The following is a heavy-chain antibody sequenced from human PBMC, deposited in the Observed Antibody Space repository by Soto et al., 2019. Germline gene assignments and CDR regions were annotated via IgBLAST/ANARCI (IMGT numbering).Heavy chain of an antibody. CDR1: GGSVSSGSYY. CDR3: ARVVVVSSYYYYGMDV. Sequence: SETLYLTCTVSGGSVSSGSYYWSWIRQPPGKGLEWIGYIYYSGSTNYNPSLKSRVTISVDTSKNQFSLKLSSVTAADTAVYYCARVVVVSSYYYYGMDVWGQGTTVTVSS. D-gene: IGHD2-15*01. CDR2: IYYSGST. V-gene: IGHV4-61*01. J-gene: IGHJ6*02.